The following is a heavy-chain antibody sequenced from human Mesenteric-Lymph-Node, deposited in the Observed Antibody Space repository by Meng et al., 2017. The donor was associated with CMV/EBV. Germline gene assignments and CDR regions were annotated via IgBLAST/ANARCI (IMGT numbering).Heavy chain of an antibody. V-gene: IGHV1-2*02. CDR1: GYTFTGYY. D-gene: IGHD2-2*01. CDR2: INPNSGGT. J-gene: IGHJ6*02. Sequence: ASVKVSCKASGYTFTGYYMHWVRQAPGQGLEWMGWINPNSGGTNYAQKFQGRVTMTRDTSISTAYMELSRLRSYDTAVYYCARDRSGANVVVPAASHQYYYGMDVWGQGTTVTVSS. CDR3: ARDRSGANVVVPAASHQYYYGMDV.